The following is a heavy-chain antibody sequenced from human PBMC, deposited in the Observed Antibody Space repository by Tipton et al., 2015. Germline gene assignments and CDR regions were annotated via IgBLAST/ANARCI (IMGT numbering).Heavy chain of an antibody. CDR2: IQYSGST. Sequence: TLSLTCSVSSDSISKYYWSWIRQPPGKELEWIGYIQYSGSTNYNPSLKSRVTISVGTSKTQFSLKMSSVTASDTAVYYRARARGRHGGLFDSWGQGILVTVSS. CDR3: ARARGRHGGLFDS. J-gene: IGHJ4*02. CDR1: SDSISKYY. D-gene: IGHD4-23*01. V-gene: IGHV4-59*01.